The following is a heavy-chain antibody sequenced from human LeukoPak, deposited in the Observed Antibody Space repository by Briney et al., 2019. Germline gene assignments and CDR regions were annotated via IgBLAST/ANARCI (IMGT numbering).Heavy chain of an antibody. Sequence: PSETLSLTCTVSGGSISSYYWSWIRQPPGKGLEWIGYIYYSGSTNYNPSLKSRVTISVDTSKNQFSLKLSSVTAADTAVYYCARQHDILTGSLGWFDPWGQGTLVTVSS. D-gene: IGHD3-9*01. J-gene: IGHJ5*02. V-gene: IGHV4-59*08. CDR2: IYYSGST. CDR1: GGSISSYY. CDR3: ARQHDILTGSLGWFDP.